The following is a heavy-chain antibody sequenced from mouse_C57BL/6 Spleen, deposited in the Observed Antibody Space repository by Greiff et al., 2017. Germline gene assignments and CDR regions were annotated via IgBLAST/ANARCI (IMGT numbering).Heavy chain of an antibody. D-gene: IGHD4-1*01. CDR1: GYSFTSYY. Sequence: VQLQQSGPELVKPGASVKISCKASGYSFTSYYIHWVKQRPGQGLEWIGWIYPGSGNTKYNEKFKGKATLTADTSSSTAYMQLSSLTSADSAVYFCAKPANWDEGDYFDYWGQGTTLTVSS. CDR2: IYPGSGNT. V-gene: IGHV1-66*01. J-gene: IGHJ2*01. CDR3: AKPANWDEGDYFDY.